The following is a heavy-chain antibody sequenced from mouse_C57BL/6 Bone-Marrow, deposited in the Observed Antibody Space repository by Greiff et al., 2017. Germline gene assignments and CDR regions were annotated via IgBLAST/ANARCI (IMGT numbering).Heavy chain of an antibody. J-gene: IGHJ3*01. CDR2: ISAGGSYT. CDR1: GFTFSSYA. CDR3: ARAVFAY. V-gene: IGHV5-4*03. Sequence: EVKLMESGGGLVKPGGSLKLSCAASGFTFSSYAMSWVRQTPGKRLEWVANISAGGSYTYYQDNVKGRFTISRDNAKNTLYLQMSHLKSEDTAMYYCARAVFAYWGQGTLVTVSA.